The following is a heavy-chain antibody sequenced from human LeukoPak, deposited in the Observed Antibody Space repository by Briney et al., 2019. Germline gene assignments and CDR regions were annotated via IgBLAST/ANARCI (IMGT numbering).Heavy chain of an antibody. D-gene: IGHD1-14*01. J-gene: IGHJ6*02. CDR1: GFTFSSYA. Sequence: GSLRHSCAASGFTFSSYAMSWVRQAPGKGLEWVSAISGSGGSTYYADSVKGRFTISRDNSKNTLYLQMNSLRAEDTAVYYCAKDLKPEKTYYYYGMDVWGQGTTVTVSS. V-gene: IGHV3-23*01. CDR3: AKDLKPEKTYYYYGMDV. CDR2: ISGSGGST.